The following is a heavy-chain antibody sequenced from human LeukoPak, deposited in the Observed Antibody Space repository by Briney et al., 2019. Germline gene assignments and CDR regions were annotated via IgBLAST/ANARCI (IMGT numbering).Heavy chain of an antibody. V-gene: IGHV4-59*01. CDR3: AIEQIWFGERYFDY. Sequence: PSETLSLTCTVSGGSISSYYWSWIRQPPGKGLEWIGYIYYSGSTNYNPSLKSRVTISVDTSKNQFSLKLSSVTAADTAVYYCAIEQIWFGERYFDYWGQGTLVTVSS. J-gene: IGHJ4*02. D-gene: IGHD3-10*01. CDR2: IYYSGST. CDR1: GGSISSYY.